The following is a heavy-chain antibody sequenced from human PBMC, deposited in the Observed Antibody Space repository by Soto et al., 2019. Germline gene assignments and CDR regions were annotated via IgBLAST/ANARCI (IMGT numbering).Heavy chain of an antibody. J-gene: IGHJ4*02. CDR2: IKSKTDGGTT. Sequence: EVQLVESGGGLVKPGGSLRLSCAASGFTFSSAWMNWVRQAPGKGLEWVGHIKSKTDGGTTDYAAPVKGRFTISRDDSKDTLYLQMNSLRAEDTAVYYCAAEVPGAAYPVDYWGQGTLVTVSS. D-gene: IGHD3-16*01. CDR1: GFTFSSAW. CDR3: AAEVPGAAYPVDY. V-gene: IGHV3-15*01.